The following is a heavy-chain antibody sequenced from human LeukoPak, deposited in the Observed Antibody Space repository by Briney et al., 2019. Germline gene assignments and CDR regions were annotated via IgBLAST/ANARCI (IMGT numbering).Heavy chain of an antibody. V-gene: IGHV4-61*01. CDR1: GGSVSSGSYY. CDR2: IYYTGST. CDR3: ARGYYDSSGYFHFDY. Sequence: KASETLSLTCTVSGGSVSSGSYYWSWIRQPPGKGLEWIACIYYTGSTNYNPSLKSRVTMSVDTSKNQFSLKMSSVTAADTAVYYCARGYYDSSGYFHFDYWGQGTMVTVSS. J-gene: IGHJ4*02. D-gene: IGHD3-22*01.